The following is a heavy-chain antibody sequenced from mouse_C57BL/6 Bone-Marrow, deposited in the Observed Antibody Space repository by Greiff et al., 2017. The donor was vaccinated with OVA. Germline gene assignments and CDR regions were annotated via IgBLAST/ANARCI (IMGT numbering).Heavy chain of an antibody. Sequence: EVQGVESGGGLVQPGESLKLSCESNEYEFPSHDMSWVRQTPEKRLELVAAINSDGGSTYYPDTMESRFIISGDNTKKTLYLQLSSLRSEDTAVDYCARHSNYWYFDVWGTGTTVTVSS. CDR1: EYEFPSHD. D-gene: IGHD2-5*01. J-gene: IGHJ1*03. CDR3: ARHSNYWYFDV. CDR2: INSDGGST. V-gene: IGHV5-2*01.